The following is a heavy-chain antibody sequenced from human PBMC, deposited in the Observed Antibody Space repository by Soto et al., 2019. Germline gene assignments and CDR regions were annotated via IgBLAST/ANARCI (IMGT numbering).Heavy chain of an antibody. CDR1: GFTLSGRS. CDR2: IDNAGTDS. Sequence: EVQLVESGGGLVQPGGSLRLSCAASGFTLSGRSMHWVRQAPGKGLVWVSGIDNAGTDSTYADSVKGRFTSSRDNAKNMLYLQMTSLRVEDTAVYYCARGWFRPDVWGKGTTVTVSS. J-gene: IGHJ6*04. V-gene: IGHV3-74*01. D-gene: IGHD3-10*01. CDR3: ARGWFRPDV.